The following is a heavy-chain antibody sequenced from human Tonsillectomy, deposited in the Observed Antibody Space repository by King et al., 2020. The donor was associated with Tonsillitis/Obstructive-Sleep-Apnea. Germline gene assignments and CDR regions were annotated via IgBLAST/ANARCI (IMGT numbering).Heavy chain of an antibody. CDR1: GFTFSSYW. D-gene: IGHD6-19*01. Sequence: VQLVESGGGLVQPGGSLRLSCAASGFTFSSYWMHWVRQAPGKGLVWVSRINSDGSSTSYADSVKGRFTISRDNAKNTLYLQMNSLRAEDTAVYYCARVHPGGGWGRFDYWGQGTLVTVSS. CDR2: INSDGSST. CDR3: ARVHPGGGWGRFDY. J-gene: IGHJ4*02. V-gene: IGHV3-74*01.